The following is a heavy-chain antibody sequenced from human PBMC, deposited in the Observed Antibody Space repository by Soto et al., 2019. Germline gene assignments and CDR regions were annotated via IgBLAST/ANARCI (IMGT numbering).Heavy chain of an antibody. J-gene: IGHJ6*02. CDR3: APGPSTDCSNVLRSLFYNYVVKL. D-gene: IGHD2-8*01. V-gene: IGHV1-2*04. CDR2: INPKSGGT. Sequence: ASVKVSCKASGYSFTDYHIHWVRQAPGQGLEWLGRINPKSGGTSTAQKFQGWVTMTRDRSISTVYMELTRLRSDDTAVYFCAPGPSTDCSNVLRSLFYNYVVKLWGQAPTVTVS. CDR1: GYSFTDYH.